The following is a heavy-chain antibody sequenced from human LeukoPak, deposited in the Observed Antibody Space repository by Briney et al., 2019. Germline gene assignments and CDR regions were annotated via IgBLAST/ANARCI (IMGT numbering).Heavy chain of an antibody. Sequence: SETLSLTCTVSGGSISSYYWSWIRQPAGKGLEWIGRIYTSGSTNYNPSLKSRVTISVDKSKNQFSLKLSSVTAADTAVYYCARNGRYSNLPSAAYYYYYMDVWGKETTVTVSS. CDR2: IYTSGST. V-gene: IGHV4-4*07. CDR1: GGSISSYY. D-gene: IGHD4-11*01. CDR3: ARNGRYSNLPSAAYYYYYMDV. J-gene: IGHJ6*03.